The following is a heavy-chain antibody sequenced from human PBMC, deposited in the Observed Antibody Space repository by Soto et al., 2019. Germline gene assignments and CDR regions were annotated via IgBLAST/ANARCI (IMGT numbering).Heavy chain of an antibody. Sequence: QVQLVQSGAEVKKPESSVKVSCKAPGGTFSTYAISWVRQAPGQGLEWMGGIIPMFGTANYAQRFQARVTITADVSTNTVYMELTSLRSEDTAVYFCASGIQLWLRRLNYGYSGWRQETLVTISS. CDR3: ASGIQLWLRRLNYGYSG. V-gene: IGHV1-69*12. CDR1: GGTFSTYA. CDR2: IIPMFGTA. D-gene: IGHD5-12*01. J-gene: IGHJ4*02.